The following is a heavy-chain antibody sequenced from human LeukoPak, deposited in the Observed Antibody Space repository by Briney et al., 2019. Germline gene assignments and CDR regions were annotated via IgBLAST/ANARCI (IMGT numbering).Heavy chain of an antibody. CDR3: SADHY. V-gene: IGHV4-34*01. Sequence: SETLSLTCTVYGASFSDYYWSWIRQPPGKGLEWIGEINRSGGTNYNPSLRSRVTISIDTSKSQFSLNLSAATAAGTAVYYCSADHYWGQGTLVTVSS. CDR2: INRSGGT. CDR1: GASFSDYY. J-gene: IGHJ4*02.